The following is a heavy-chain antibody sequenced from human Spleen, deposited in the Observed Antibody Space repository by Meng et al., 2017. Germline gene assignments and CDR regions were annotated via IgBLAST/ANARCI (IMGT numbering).Heavy chain of an antibody. CDR2: IYYTGST. CDR1: GGSISDSNYY. J-gene: IGHJ1*01. V-gene: IGHV4-39*02. D-gene: IGHD3-10*01. CDR3: LRGSGGSV. Sequence: QVQLQESGPGLVKPSQTLSLTCIVSGGSISDSNYYWGWIRQPPGKGLEWIGSIYYTGSTYHNPSLNSRAAIPVDTSNNHFSLKLSSVTAADTAVYHCLRGSGGSVWGQGTLVTVSS.